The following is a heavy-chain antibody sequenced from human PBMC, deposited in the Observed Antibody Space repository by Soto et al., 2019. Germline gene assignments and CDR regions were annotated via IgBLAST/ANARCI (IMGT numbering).Heavy chain of an antibody. Sequence: QVQLVQSGGEVRRTGSSVTVSCKVSGGTFSTYTISWVRQAPGQGLQWMGGITPILRETTYAQNFQGRVFITADISATTAYMELSDLTSEDTAMYYCGRVPRYSFPTSDSLDQWGQGTRVTVSS. D-gene: IGHD5-18*01. V-gene: IGHV1-69*06. CDR3: GRVPRYSFPTSDSLDQ. J-gene: IGHJ4*02. CDR2: ITPILRET. CDR1: GGTFSTYT.